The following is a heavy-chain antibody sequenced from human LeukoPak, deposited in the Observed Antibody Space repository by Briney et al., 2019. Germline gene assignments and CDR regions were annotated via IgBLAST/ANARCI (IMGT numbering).Heavy chain of an antibody. V-gene: IGHV3-15*01. CDR1: GFTFSNAW. D-gene: IGHD3-9*01. CDR3: TTDPRGAYDILTGYYIPPIYYYGMDV. Sequence: PGGSLRLSCAASGFTFSNAWMSWVRQAPGKGLEWVGRIKSKTDGGTTDYAAPVKGRFTISRDDSKNTLYLQMNSLKTEDTAVYYCTTDPRGAYDILTGYYIPPIYYYGMDVWGQGTTVTVSS. J-gene: IGHJ6*02. CDR2: IKSKTDGGTT.